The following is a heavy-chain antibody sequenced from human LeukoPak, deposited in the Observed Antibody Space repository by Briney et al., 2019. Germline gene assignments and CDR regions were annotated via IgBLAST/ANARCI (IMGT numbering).Heavy chain of an antibody. D-gene: IGHD3-3*01. J-gene: IGHJ4*02. Sequence: ASVKVSCKASGYTFTSYGISWVRQAPGQGLEWMGWISAYNGNTNYAQKLQGRVTMTTDTSTSTAYMELRSLRSDGTAVYYCARLFWSGYYYYFDYWGQGTLVTVSS. CDR1: GYTFTSYG. V-gene: IGHV1-18*01. CDR3: ARLFWSGYYYYFDY. CDR2: ISAYNGNT.